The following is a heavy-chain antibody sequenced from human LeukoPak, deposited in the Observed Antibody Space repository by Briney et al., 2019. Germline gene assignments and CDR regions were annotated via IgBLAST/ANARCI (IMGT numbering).Heavy chain of an antibody. J-gene: IGHJ4*02. Sequence: PGGSLRLSCAASGFTFSSYAMHWVRQAPGKGLEWVANIKQDGSEKYYVDSVKGRFTISRDNAKNSLYLQMNSLRAEDTAVYYCARARDYWGQGTLVTVSS. CDR3: ARARDY. V-gene: IGHV3-7*01. CDR1: GFTFSSYA. CDR2: IKQDGSEK.